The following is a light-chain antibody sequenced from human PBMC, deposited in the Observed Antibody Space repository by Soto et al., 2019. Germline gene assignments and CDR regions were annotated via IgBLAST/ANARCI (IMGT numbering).Light chain of an antibody. J-gene: IGKJ1*01. CDR3: QHYNNWPWT. CDR1: QSVSTN. Sequence: EIALTHAPAPLSVSPGAKPTLSCRASQSVSTNLVWYQQKPGQAPRLLMYDTSTRAPGIPDRFSGSGSGTEFTLTLSRLQSDDFAVYYCQHYNNWPWTVGQGTKVDIK. CDR2: DTS. V-gene: IGKV3-15*01.